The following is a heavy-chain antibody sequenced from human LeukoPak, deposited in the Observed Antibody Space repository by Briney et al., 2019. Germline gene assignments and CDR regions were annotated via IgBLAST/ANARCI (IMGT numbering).Heavy chain of an antibody. CDR2: ISSSGSTI. Sequence: PGGSLRLSCAASGFTFSDYYMSWIRQAPGKGLEWVSYISSSGSTIYYADSVKGRFTISRDNAKNSLYLQMNSLRAEDTAMYYCARDPYSGGYSAYYYYYMDVWGKGTTVTVSS. CDR3: ARDPYSGGYSAYYYYYMDV. D-gene: IGHD1-26*01. V-gene: IGHV3-11*04. J-gene: IGHJ6*03. CDR1: GFTFSDYY.